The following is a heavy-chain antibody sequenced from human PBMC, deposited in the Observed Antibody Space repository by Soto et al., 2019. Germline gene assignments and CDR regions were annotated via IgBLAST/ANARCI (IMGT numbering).Heavy chain of an antibody. CDR2: VDVDGSTT. Sequence: GGSLRLSCAASGFSFRHYWMHWVRQAPGKGLVWVAHVDVDGSTTNYADFVGGRFTVSRDNAKNTLYLQMDSLRGDDTAVYYCVRDSPHALFDFWGQRSLVTRSS. CDR1: GFSFRHYW. CDR3: VRDSPHALFDF. V-gene: IGHV3-74*01. J-gene: IGHJ5*01. D-gene: IGHD2-2*01.